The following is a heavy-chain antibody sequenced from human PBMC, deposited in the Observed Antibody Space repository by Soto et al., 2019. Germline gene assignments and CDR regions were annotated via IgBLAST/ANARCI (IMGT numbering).Heavy chain of an antibody. CDR3: ARVRYCTNGVCFILGPGMDV. Sequence: PGGSLRLSCAASGFTFSSYSMDWVRQAPGKGLEWVSSISSSSSYIYYADSVKGRFTISRDNAKNSLYLQMNSLRAEETAVYYCARVRYCTNGVCFILGPGMDVWGQGTTVTVSS. D-gene: IGHD2-8*01. J-gene: IGHJ6*02. V-gene: IGHV3-21*01. CDR1: GFTFSSYS. CDR2: ISSSSSYI.